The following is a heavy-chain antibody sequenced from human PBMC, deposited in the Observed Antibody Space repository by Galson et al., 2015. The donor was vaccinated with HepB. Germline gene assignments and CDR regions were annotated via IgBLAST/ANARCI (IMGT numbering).Heavy chain of an antibody. V-gene: IGHV3-23*01. Sequence: SLRLSCAASGFTFSSYAMSWVRQAPGKGLEWVSAISGSGGSTYYADSVKGRFTISRDNSKNTLYLQMNSLRAEDTAVYCCAKGYCSSTSCRSQYYYYYYGMDVWGQGTTVTVSS. J-gene: IGHJ6*02. D-gene: IGHD2-2*01. CDR2: ISGSGGST. CDR1: GFTFSSYA. CDR3: AKGYCSSTSCRSQYYYYYYGMDV.